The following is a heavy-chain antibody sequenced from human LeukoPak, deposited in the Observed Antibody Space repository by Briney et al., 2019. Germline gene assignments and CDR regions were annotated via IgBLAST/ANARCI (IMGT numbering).Heavy chain of an antibody. J-gene: IGHJ5*02. V-gene: IGHV1-46*01. CDR2: INPSGGST. D-gene: IGHD3-10*01. CDR3: ARVEERMVRGVIYSAWFDP. CDR1: GYTFTSYY. Sequence: ASVKVSCKASGYTFTSYYIHWVRQAPGQGLEWMGIINPSGGSTSYAQKFQGRVTMTRDTSTSTVYMELSSLRSEDTAVYYCARVEERMVRGVIYSAWFDPWGQGTLVTVSS.